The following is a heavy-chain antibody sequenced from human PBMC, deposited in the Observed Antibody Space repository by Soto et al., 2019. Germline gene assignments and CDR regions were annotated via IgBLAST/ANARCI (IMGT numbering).Heavy chain of an antibody. V-gene: IGHV1-18*01. Sequence: GASVKVSCKASGYTFTSYGISWVRQAPGQGLEWMGWISAYNGNTNYAQKLQGRVTMTTDTSTSTAYMELRSLRSDDTAVYYCAMLGGYCSSTSCPNCFDLWGQGILVTVSS. CDR1: GYTFTSYG. CDR2: ISAYNGNT. D-gene: IGHD2-2*01. CDR3: AMLGGYCSSTSCPNCFDL. J-gene: IGHJ5*02.